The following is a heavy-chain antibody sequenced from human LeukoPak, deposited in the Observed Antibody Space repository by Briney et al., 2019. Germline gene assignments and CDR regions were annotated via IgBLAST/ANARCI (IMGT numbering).Heavy chain of an antibody. CDR2: IIPIFGTA. J-gene: IGHJ6*04. CDR3: ARAQSGFDWPYYYYGMDV. V-gene: IGHV1-69*13. Sequence: SVKVSCKASGGTFSSYAISWVRQAPGQGLEWMGGIIPIFGTANYAQKFQGRVTITADESTSTAYMELSSLRSEDTAMYYCARAQSGFDWPYYYYGMDVWGKGTTVTVSS. D-gene: IGHD3-9*01. CDR1: GGTFSSYA.